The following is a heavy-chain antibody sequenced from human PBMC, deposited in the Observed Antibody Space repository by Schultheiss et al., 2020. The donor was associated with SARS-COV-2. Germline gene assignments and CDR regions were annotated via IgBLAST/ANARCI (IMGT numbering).Heavy chain of an antibody. CDR1: GGSFSGYY. V-gene: IGHV4-34*09. J-gene: IGHJ4*02. Sequence: SETLSLTCAVYGGSFSGYYWSWIRQPPGKGLEWIGYIYHSGSTYYNPSLKSLVTISVDTSKNQFSLKLSSVTAADTAVYYCATSKDSRGYYWGQGTLVTVSS. D-gene: IGHD1-26*01. CDR3: ATSKDSRGYY. CDR2: IYHSGST.